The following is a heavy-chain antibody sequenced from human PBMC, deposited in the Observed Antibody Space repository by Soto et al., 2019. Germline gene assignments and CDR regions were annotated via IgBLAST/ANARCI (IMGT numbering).Heavy chain of an antibody. D-gene: IGHD6-13*01. J-gene: IGHJ6*02. CDR2: ISAYNGNT. CDR3: ARGGAAAQDYYYGMDV. CDR1: GYTFTSYG. V-gene: IGHV1-18*01. Sequence: QVQLVQSGAEVKKPGASVKVSCKASGYTFTSYGISWVRQAPGQGLEWMGWISAYNGNTNYAQKLQGRVTMTTDTXTXXAYMELRSLRSDDTAVYYCARGGAAAQDYYYGMDVWGQGTTVTVSS.